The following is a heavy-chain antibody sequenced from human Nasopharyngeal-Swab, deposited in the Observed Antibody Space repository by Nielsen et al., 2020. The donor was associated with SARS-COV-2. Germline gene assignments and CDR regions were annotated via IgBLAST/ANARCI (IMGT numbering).Heavy chain of an antibody. D-gene: IGHD6-19*01. J-gene: IGHJ4*02. V-gene: IGHV3-21*01. CDR1: GFTFSSYS. CDR3: ARDDGQWLNPVYYFDY. CDR2: ISSSSSYI. Sequence: GESLKISCAASGFTFSSYSMNWVRQAPGKVLEWVSSISSSSSYIYYADSVKGRFTISRDNAKNSLYLQMNSLRAEDTAVYYCARDDGQWLNPVYYFDYWGQGTLVTVSS.